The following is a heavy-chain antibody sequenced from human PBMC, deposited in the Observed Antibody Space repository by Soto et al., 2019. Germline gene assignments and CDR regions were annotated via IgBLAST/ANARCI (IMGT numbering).Heavy chain of an antibody. CDR3: AKDDFTDRGDDYFDY. J-gene: IGHJ4*02. V-gene: IGHV3-23*01. CDR1: GFSFTNFA. Sequence: GGSLRLSYAGSGFSFTNFAMSWVRQAPGKGLEWVAGIGASGDITWYADSVKGRLSISRDNSKNTLYLQLNSLRFEDTAAYYCAKDDFTDRGDDYFDYWGPGTLVTVSS. CDR2: IGASGDIT. D-gene: IGHD2-21*02.